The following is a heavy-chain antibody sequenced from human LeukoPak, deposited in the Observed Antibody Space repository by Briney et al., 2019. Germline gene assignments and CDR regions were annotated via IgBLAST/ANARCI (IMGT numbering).Heavy chain of an antibody. CDR3: ASSLAAAGPHYFDS. J-gene: IGHJ4*02. CDR1: GGSISSYY. V-gene: IGHV4-59*01. CDR2: IYYSGAT. Sequence: SETLSLTCTVSGGSISSYYWSWIRQPPGKGLEWIGYIYYSGATNYNPSLNSRVTISVDTSKNQFSLKLTSVTAADTAVYYCASSLAAAGPHYFDSWGQGTLVTVSS. D-gene: IGHD6-13*01.